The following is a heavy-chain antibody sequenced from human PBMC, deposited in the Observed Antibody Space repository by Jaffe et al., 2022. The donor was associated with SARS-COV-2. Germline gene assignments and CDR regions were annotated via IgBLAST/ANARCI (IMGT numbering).Heavy chain of an antibody. CDR2: VSNDGSKK. CDR1: GFTLSSYA. J-gene: IGHJ4*02. Sequence: QVQLVESGGGVVQPGRSLRLSCAASGFTLSSYAMHWVRQAPGKGLEWVAVVSNDGSKKYYADSVKGRLTISRDNSMNTLYLQMNSLRVEDTAVYYCARDVATPPNTAVAGDYWGQGTLVTVSS. CDR3: ARDVATPPNTAVAGDY. V-gene: IGHV3-30-3*01. D-gene: IGHD6-19*01.